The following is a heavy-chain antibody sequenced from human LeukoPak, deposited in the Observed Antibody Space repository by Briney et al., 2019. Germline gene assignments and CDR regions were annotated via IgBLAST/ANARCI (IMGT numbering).Heavy chain of an antibody. V-gene: IGHV3-21*01. CDR1: GFTFSSYS. D-gene: IGHD6-13*01. CDR2: ISSSSSYI. Sequence: PWGSLRLSCAASGFTFSSYSMNWVRPAPGKGLEWVSSISSSSSYIYYADSVKGRFTISRDNAKNSLYLQMNSLRAEDTAVYYCARGSSSWYLLYSGQGTLVTVSS. J-gene: IGHJ4*02. CDR3: ARGSSSWYLLY.